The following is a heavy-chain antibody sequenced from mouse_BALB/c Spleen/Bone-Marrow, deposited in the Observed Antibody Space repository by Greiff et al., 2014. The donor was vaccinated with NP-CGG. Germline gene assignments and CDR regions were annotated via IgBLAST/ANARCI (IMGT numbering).Heavy chain of an antibody. CDR3: ARERYGYDGWYFDV. D-gene: IGHD2-2*01. CDR1: GYTFTNYW. CDR2: IAPGSGST. Sequence: DLVKPGASVKLSCMTSGYTFTNYWINWIKQRPGQGLEWLGRIAPGSGSTYYNEMFKVKAPLTVDTSSSTAYIQLSGLSSEDSAVYFCARERYGYDGWYFDVWGAGTTVTVSS. J-gene: IGHJ1*01. V-gene: IGHV1S41*01.